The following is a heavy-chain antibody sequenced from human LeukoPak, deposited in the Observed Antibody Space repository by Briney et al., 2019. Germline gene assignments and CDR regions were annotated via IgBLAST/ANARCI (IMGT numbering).Heavy chain of an antibody. J-gene: IGHJ4*02. Sequence: ASVKVSCKASGYSFTSYGITWVRQAPGQGLEWMGIINPSGGSTSYAQKFQGRVTMTRDTSTSTVYMELSSLRSEDTAVYYCARVGYSSSSADYWGQGTLVTVSS. CDR1: GYSFTSYG. V-gene: IGHV1-46*01. D-gene: IGHD6-6*01. CDR2: INPSGGST. CDR3: ARVGYSSSSADY.